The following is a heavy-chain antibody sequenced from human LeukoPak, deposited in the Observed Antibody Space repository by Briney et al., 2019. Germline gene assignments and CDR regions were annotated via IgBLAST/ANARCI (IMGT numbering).Heavy chain of an antibody. CDR3: ARDYTS. CDR2: VTHSGST. Sequence: SETLSLTCAVYGGSFSGYYWSWIRQPPGKGLEWIGEVTHSGSTNYNSSLKSRVTISVDTSKNQFSLKLNSVTAADTAVYYCARDYTSWGQGTMVTVSS. CDR1: GGSFSGYY. J-gene: IGHJ3*01. D-gene: IGHD4-11*01. V-gene: IGHV4-34*01.